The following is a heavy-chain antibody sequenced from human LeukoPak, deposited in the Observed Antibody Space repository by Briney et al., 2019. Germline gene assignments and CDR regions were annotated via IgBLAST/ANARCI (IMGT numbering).Heavy chain of an antibody. CDR3: AKDLDSSGWHLPYFDY. J-gene: IGHJ4*02. D-gene: IGHD6-19*01. V-gene: IGHV3-23*01. Sequence: PGGSLRLSCAASGFTFSSYAMSWVRQAPGKGLEWVSAISGSGGSTYYADSVKGRFTISRDNSKNTLYLQMNSLRAEDTAVYYCAKDLDSSGWHLPYFDYWGQGTLVTVSS. CDR2: ISGSGGST. CDR1: GFTFSSYA.